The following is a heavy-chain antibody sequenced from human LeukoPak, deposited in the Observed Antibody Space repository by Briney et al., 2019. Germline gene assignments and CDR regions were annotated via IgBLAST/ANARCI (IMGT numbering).Heavy chain of an antibody. CDR1: GFTFSSHG. D-gene: IGHD5-18*01. J-gene: IGHJ4*02. V-gene: IGHV3-30*18. CDR2: ISNDGSKK. CDR3: AKDRYSYAFEYSDS. Sequence: GGSLRLSCAASGFTFSSHGMHWVRQAPGKGLDWVAVISNDGSKKYYADSVKGRFTISRDNSKNTLSLQVSSLRAEDTAVYYCAKDRYSYAFEYSDSWGQGTLVTVSS.